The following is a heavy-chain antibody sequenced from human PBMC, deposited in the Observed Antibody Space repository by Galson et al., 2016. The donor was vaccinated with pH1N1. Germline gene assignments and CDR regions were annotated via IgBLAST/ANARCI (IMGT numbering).Heavy chain of an antibody. CDR3: AITSEDFADVDLRVFYYYGMDV. V-gene: IGHV3-23*01. J-gene: IGHJ6*02. D-gene: IGHD1-20*01. CDR1: GFTFNNYA. Sequence: SLRLSCAASGFTFNNYAMSWVRQAPGKGLEWVSIITSRGRTYYADSVKGRFTISRDNSKNTLYLQMSSLRAEDTALYYCAITSEDFADVDLRVFYYYGMDVWGQGTTVTVSS. CDR2: ITSRGRT.